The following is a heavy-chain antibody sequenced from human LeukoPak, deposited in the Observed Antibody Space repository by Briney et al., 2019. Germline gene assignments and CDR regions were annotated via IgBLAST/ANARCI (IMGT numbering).Heavy chain of an antibody. Sequence: GASVKVSCKASGYTFTTYYMHWVRQVPGQGLEWMAIINPSGGTTDYAQKFHGRITVTRDTSTSTVYMELTSLTSEDTAVYYCARDALSYDYSWGSYRHLGIDPWGQGTLVTVSS. CDR3: ARDALSYDYSWGSYRHLGIDP. CDR2: INPSGGTT. CDR1: GYTFTTYY. V-gene: IGHV1-46*01. J-gene: IGHJ5*02. D-gene: IGHD3-16*02.